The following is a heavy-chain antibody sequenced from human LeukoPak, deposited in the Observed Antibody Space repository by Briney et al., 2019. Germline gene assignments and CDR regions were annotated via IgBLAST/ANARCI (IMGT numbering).Heavy chain of an antibody. CDR1: GFTFSSYG. J-gene: IGHJ3*02. D-gene: IGHD3-3*01. CDR2: IRYDGSNK. V-gene: IGHV3-30*02. Sequence: GGSLRLSCAASGFTFSSYGMHWVRQAPGKGLEWVAFIRYDGSNKYYADSVKGRFTISRDNSKNTLYLQMNSMRAEDTAVYYCAKDRMYYDFWSGYSVDAFDIWGQGTMVTVSS. CDR3: AKDRMYYDFWSGYSVDAFDI.